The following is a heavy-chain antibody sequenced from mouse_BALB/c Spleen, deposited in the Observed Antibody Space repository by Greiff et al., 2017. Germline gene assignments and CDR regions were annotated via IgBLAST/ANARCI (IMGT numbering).Heavy chain of an antibody. CDR3: ARSGYYGSGDYFDY. CDR1: GYSFTSYW. V-gene: IGHV1S126*01. D-gene: IGHD1-1*01. J-gene: IGHJ2*01. CDR2: IDPSDSET. Sequence: VKLMESGPQLVRPGASVKISCKASGYSFTSYWMHWVKQRPGQGLEWIGMIDPSDSETRLNQKFKDKATLTVDKSSSTAYMQLSSPTSEDSAVYYCARSGYYGSGDYFDYWGQGTTLTVSS.